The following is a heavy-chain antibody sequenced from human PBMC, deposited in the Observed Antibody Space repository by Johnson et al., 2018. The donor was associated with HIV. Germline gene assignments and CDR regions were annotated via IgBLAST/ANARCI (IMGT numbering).Heavy chain of an antibody. D-gene: IGHD1-26*01. J-gene: IGHJ3*02. Sequence: VQLVESGGGLVQPGGFLRLSCAASGFAFSSYGMSWVRQAPGKGLDWVSDISASGDATSLVDSVQGRFTISRDNAKNSLSLQMNSLRAEDTAVYYCAREDTWGDAFDIWGQGTMVTVSS. CDR2: ISASGDAT. CDR3: AREDTWGDAFDI. V-gene: IGHV3-23*04. CDR1: GFAFSSYG.